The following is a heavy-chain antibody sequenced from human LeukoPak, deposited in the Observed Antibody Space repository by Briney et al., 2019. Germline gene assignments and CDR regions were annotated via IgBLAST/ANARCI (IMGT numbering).Heavy chain of an antibody. CDR2: IYYSGAT. D-gene: IGHD3-10*01. CDR3: ARSRGYYGSGSYVDP. CDR1: GGSISSGDYY. J-gene: IGHJ5*02. V-gene: IGHV4-30-4*01. Sequence: PSQTLSLTCTVSGGSISSGDYYWTWIRQPPGKGLEWIGYIYYSGATYYNPSLKSRVTISVDTSKNQFSLKLSSVTAADTAVYYCARSRGYYGSGSYVDPWGQGTLVTVSS.